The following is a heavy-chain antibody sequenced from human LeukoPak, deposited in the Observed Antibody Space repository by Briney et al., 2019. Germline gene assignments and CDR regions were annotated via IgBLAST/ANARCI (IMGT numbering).Heavy chain of an antibody. CDR1: GFTFSSYA. Sequence: PGGSLRLSCTASGFTFSSYAMSWVRQAPGKGLEWVSVISGSGGSTYYGDSVKGRFTISRDNSKNTLYLQMNSLRAEDTAVYYCAKDSLTDIDYWGQGTLVTVSS. D-gene: IGHD3-9*01. J-gene: IGHJ4*02. CDR2: ISGSGGST. CDR3: AKDSLTDIDY. V-gene: IGHV3-23*01.